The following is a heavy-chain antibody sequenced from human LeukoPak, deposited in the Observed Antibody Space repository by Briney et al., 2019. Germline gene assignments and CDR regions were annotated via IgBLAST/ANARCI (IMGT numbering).Heavy chain of an antibody. CDR1: GGTFSSYA. CDR3: ARDRGLRREPDWFDP. Sequence: SVKVSCKASGGTFSSYAISWVRQAPGQGLEWMGGIIPIFGTANYAQKFQGRVTMTRDMSTSTVYMELSSLRSEDTAVYYCARDRGLRREPDWFDPWGQGTLVTVSS. V-gene: IGHV1-69*05. CDR2: IIPIFGTA. D-gene: IGHD3-16*01. J-gene: IGHJ5*02.